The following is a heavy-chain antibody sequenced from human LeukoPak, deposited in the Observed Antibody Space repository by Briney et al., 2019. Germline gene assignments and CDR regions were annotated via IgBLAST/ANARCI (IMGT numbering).Heavy chain of an antibody. CDR1: GFTFSSFW. J-gene: IGHJ4*02. CDR2: IKQDGSEK. V-gene: IGHV3-7*04. Sequence: GGSLRLSCATSGFTFSSFWMSWVRKAPGKGLAWVANIKQDGSEKYFVDSVKGRFTISRDNAKNSLYLQMESLRAEDTAVYYCARGEYYYDGGYWGQGTLVTVSS. CDR3: ARGEYYYDGGY. D-gene: IGHD3-22*01.